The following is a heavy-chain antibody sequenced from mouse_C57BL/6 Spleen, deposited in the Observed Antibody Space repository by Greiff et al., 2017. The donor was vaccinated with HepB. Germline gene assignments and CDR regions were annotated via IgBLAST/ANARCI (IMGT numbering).Heavy chain of an antibody. CDR3: ARGIYYDYDGPAMDY. CDR1: DSEVFPIAY. D-gene: IGHD2-4*01. Sequence: QVQLKQSGSELRSPGSSVKLSCKDFDSEVFPIAYMSWVRQKPGHGFEWIGGILPSIGRTIYGEKFEDKATLDADTLSNTAYLELNSLTSEDSAIYYCARGIYYDYDGPAMDYWGQGTPVTVSS. J-gene: IGHJ4*01. V-gene: IGHV15-2*01. CDR2: ILPSIGRT.